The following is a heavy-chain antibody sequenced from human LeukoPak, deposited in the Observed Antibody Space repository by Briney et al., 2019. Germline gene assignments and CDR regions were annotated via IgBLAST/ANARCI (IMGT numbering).Heavy chain of an antibody. D-gene: IGHD1-26*01. CDR1: GFTFSSYA. Sequence: GGSPRLSCAASGFTFSSYAMSWVRQAPGKGLEWVSAISGSGGSTYYADSVKGRFTISRDNSKNTLYLQMNSLRAEDTAVYYCAKDGRIVGVSDAFDTWGQGTMVTVSS. CDR3: AKDGRIVGVSDAFDT. V-gene: IGHV3-23*01. CDR2: ISGSGGST. J-gene: IGHJ3*02.